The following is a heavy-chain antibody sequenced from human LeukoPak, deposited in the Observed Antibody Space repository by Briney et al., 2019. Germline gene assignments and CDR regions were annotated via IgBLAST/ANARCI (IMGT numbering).Heavy chain of an antibody. D-gene: IGHD5-24*01. V-gene: IGHV3-7*03. CDR1: GFTSSSYG. Sequence: GGSLRLSCAASGFTSSSYGMHWVRQAPGKGLEWVANIKEDGTETYYVDSVKGRFTISRDNAKNSLYLQMNSLRVEDTAVYYCAKEGRSLQTYWGQGTLVTVSS. J-gene: IGHJ4*02. CDR2: IKEDGTET. CDR3: AKEGRSLQTY.